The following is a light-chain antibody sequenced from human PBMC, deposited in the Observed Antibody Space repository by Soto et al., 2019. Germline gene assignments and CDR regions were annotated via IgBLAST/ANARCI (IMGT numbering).Light chain of an antibody. Sequence: EIVLTQSPHTLSLSAGEGGPLXWRASQSISSTHLVWYQQKPGQAPSLLIFGASSRATGIPDRFSGSGSGTDFTLTISGLEPEDFAVYYCQQYASSPGTFGQGTKVDIK. CDR2: GAS. J-gene: IGKJ1*01. CDR3: QQYASSPGT. CDR1: QSISSTH. V-gene: IGKV3-20*01.